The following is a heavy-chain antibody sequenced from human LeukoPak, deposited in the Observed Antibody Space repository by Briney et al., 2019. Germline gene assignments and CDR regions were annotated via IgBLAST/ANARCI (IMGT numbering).Heavy chain of an antibody. Sequence: GASVKVSCKASGGTFSSYAISWVRQAPGQGLEWMGRIIPILGIANYAQKFQGRVTITADKSTSTAYMELSSLRSEDTAVYYCARDSTHKDFDYWGQGTLVTVSS. CDR3: ARDSTHKDFDY. J-gene: IGHJ4*02. CDR2: IIPILGIA. V-gene: IGHV1-69*04. CDR1: GGTFSSYA.